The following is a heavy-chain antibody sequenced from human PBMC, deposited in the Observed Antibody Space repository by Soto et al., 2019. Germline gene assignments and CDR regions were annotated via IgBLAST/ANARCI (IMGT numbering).Heavy chain of an antibody. J-gene: IGHJ4*02. CDR1: GGTFSNYG. Sequence: QVQLVQSGAEIKKPGASVKVSCKASGGTFSNYGIRWVRQAPGQGLEWVGGFIPVFGTANYAHKFRDRVTLTADETTMTAYMEVSILRPEDTVIKYCATDPWGVRLFGAHGYLVSWGQGTLVTVSS. D-gene: IGHD3-10*02. CDR3: ATDPWGVRLFGAHGYLVS. CDR2: FIPVFGTA. V-gene: IGHV1-69*01.